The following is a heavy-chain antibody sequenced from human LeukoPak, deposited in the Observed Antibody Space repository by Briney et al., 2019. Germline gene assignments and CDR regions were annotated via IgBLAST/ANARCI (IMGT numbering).Heavy chain of an antibody. V-gene: IGHV1-18*01. Sequence: ASVKVSCTASGYTFTSYGISWVRQAPGQGLEWMGWISAYNGNTNYAQKLQGRVTMTTDTSTSTAYMELRSLRSDDTAVYYCARDLGSGTAMVTDYYYYGMDVWGQGTTVTVSS. J-gene: IGHJ6*02. D-gene: IGHD5-18*01. CDR3: ARDLGSGTAMVTDYYYYGMDV. CDR1: GYTFTSYG. CDR2: ISAYNGNT.